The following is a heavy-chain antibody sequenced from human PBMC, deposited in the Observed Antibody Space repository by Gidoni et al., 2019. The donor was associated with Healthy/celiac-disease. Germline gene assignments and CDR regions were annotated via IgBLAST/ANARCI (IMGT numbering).Heavy chain of an antibody. J-gene: IGHJ6*02. CDR3: ARNVATVTTSYYYGMDV. Sequence: VQLVESGGGLVQPGGSLRLSCAASGFTFSSSWMSWVRQAPGKGLERVANIKQDGSEKYYVDSVKGRFTISRDNAKNSLYLQMNSLRAEDTAVYYCARNVATVTTSYYYGMDVWGQGTTVTVSS. V-gene: IGHV3-7*03. CDR2: IKQDGSEK. D-gene: IGHD5-12*01. CDR1: GFTFSSSW.